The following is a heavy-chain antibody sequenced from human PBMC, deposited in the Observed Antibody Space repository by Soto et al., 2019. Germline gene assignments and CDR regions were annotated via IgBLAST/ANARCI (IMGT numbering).Heavy chain of an antibody. CDR3: ARRAPDGFDI. Sequence: AETLYLSCKVSGYRFTTCWFGWVRQMPGKGLGWMGIIYPRDSDTRYNPSFQGHGTISADKSISTASLQWSSLKASDTAMYYCARRAPDGFDIWGQGTMVTVSS. J-gene: IGHJ3*02. CDR1: GYRFTTCW. V-gene: IGHV5-51*01. CDR2: IYPRDSDT.